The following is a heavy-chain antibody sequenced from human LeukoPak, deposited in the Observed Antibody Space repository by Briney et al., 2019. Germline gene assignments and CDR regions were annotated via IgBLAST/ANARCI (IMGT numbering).Heavy chain of an antibody. CDR3: ARDPPYYYDSSV. Sequence: GGSLRLSCAASGFTFSSYEMNWVRQAPGEGLEWVANIKQDGSEKDYVDSVKGRFTISRDNAKNSPHLQMNSLRAEGTAVYDCARDPPYYYDSSVWGKGTTVTISS. D-gene: IGHD3-22*01. J-gene: IGHJ6*04. V-gene: IGHV3-7*01. CDR2: IKQDGSEK. CDR1: GFTFSSYE.